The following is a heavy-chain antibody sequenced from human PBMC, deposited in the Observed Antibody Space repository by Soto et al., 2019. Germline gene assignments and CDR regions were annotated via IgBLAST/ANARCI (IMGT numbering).Heavy chain of an antibody. CDR2: VYNSGST. CDR1: GDSIRSYY. CDR3: ARYRREAVAGYTLDN. Sequence: PSETLSLTCTVSGDSIRSYYWTWIRQPPGKGLEWIGYVYNSGSTNYNPSLKSRVTISEDTSKSQFSLKVNSMTAADTAVYYCARYRREAVAGYTLDNWGQGILVTVSS. D-gene: IGHD6-13*01. J-gene: IGHJ4*02. V-gene: IGHV4-59*01.